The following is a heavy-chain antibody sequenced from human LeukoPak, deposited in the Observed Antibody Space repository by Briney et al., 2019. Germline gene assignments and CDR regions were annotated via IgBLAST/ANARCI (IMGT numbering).Heavy chain of an antibody. D-gene: IGHD3-10*02. V-gene: IGHV3-21*01. CDR1: GFTFSSYS. J-gene: IGHJ4*02. CDR3: ARGTMFPYYFDY. CDR2: ISSSSSYI. Sequence: GGSLRLSCAASGFTFSSYSMKWVRQAPGKGLEWVSFISSSSSYIYYADSVKGRFTISRDNAKNSLYLQMNSLRAEDTAVYYCARGTMFPYYFDYWGQGTLVTVSS.